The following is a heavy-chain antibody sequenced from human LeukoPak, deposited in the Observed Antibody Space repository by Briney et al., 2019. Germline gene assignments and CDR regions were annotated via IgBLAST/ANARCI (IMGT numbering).Heavy chain of an antibody. CDR3: AREGAP. V-gene: IGHV3-48*01. J-gene: IGHJ4*02. D-gene: IGHD1-26*01. CDR2: ISRSSDTI. Sequence: GSLRLSCAVSGFTFTDYAMNWFRQAPGKGLEWLSYISRSSDTIYYADSVKGRFTISRDNAKSSLFLQMNTLRAEDTAVYYCAREGAPWGQGTLVTVSS. CDR1: GFTFTDYA.